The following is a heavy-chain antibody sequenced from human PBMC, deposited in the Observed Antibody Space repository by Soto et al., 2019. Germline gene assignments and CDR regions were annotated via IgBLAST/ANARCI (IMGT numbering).Heavy chain of an antibody. CDR3: ARQVYSYGSSLDY. D-gene: IGHD5-18*01. J-gene: IGHJ4*02. Sequence: SETLSLTCTVSGGSISSYYWSWIRQPPGKGLEWIGYIYYSGSTNYNPSLKSRVTISVDTSKNQFSLKLSSVTAADTAVYYCARQVYSYGSSLDYWAQGTLVTVSS. CDR2: IYYSGST. CDR1: GGSISSYY. V-gene: IGHV4-59*08.